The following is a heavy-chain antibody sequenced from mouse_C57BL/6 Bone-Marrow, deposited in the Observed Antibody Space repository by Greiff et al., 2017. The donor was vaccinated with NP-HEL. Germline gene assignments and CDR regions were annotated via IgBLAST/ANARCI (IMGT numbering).Heavy chain of an antibody. CDR1: GYSITSGYY. CDR2: ISYDGSN. D-gene: IGHD2-5*01. Sequence: VQLKQSGPGLVKPSQSLSLTCSVTGYSITSGYYWNWIRQFPGNKLEWMGYISYDGSNNYNPSLKNRISITRDTSKNQFFLKLNSVTTEDTATYYCARDRSNYGFAYWGQGTLVTVSA. V-gene: IGHV3-6*01. J-gene: IGHJ3*01. CDR3: ARDRSNYGFAY.